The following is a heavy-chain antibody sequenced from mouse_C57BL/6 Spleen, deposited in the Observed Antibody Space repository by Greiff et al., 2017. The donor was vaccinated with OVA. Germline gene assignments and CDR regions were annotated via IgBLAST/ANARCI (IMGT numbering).Heavy chain of an antibody. CDR1: GFTFSSYA. Sequence: EVKLVESGEGLVKPGGSLKLSCAASGFTFSSYAMSWVRQTPEKRLEWVAYISSGGDYLYYADTVKGRFTISRDNARNTLFLQMSSLKSEDTAMYYCTRGDDYYGSSHYYTMDYWGQGTSVTVSS. CDR2: ISSGGDYL. J-gene: IGHJ4*01. V-gene: IGHV5-9-1*02. D-gene: IGHD1-1*01. CDR3: TRGDDYYGSSHYYTMDY.